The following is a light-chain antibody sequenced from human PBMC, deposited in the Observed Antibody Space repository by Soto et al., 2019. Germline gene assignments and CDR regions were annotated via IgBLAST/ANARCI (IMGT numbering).Light chain of an antibody. V-gene: IGKV1-33*01. CDR1: QGISNY. CDR2: DAS. J-gene: IGKJ1*01. Sequence: DIQMTQSPSSLSASVGDRVTITCQASQGISNYLNWYQQKPGKAPKLLIYDASNLETGIPSRFSGSGSGTDFTFTISSLQPEDIATYYCQQYDNRPPTFGQGTKVEIK. CDR3: QQYDNRPPT.